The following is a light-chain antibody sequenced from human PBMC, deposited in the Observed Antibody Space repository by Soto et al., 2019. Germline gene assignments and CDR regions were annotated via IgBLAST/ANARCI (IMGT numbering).Light chain of an antibody. J-gene: IGKJ5*01. CDR1: QSVSRF. Sequence: IVLTQSPVTLSLSPGERATLSCRSSQSVSRFLAWYQQKPGQAPRLLIYGASTRATGIPARFSGSGSGTEFTLTISSLQSEDFAVYYCQQYNNWPPTFGQGTRLEIK. CDR3: QQYNNWPPT. V-gene: IGKV3-15*01. CDR2: GAS.